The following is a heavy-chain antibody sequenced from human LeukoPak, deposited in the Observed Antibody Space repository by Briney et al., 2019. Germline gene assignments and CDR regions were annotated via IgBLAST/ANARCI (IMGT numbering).Heavy chain of an antibody. V-gene: IGHV1-46*01. D-gene: IGHD3-22*01. CDR2: INPSGGST. Sequence: SSVTVSFTASGYTFTIYYMHWVRQAPGQGLAWVGIINPSGGSTSYAQKFQGRVTMTRDTPTSTVYMELSSLRSEDTAVYYCARDTMMGSTYDAFDIWGQGAMVTVSS. CDR1: GYTFTIYY. CDR3: ARDTMMGSTYDAFDI. J-gene: IGHJ3*02.